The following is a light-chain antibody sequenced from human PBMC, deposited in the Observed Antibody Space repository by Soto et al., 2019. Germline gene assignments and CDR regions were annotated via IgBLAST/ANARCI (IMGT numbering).Light chain of an antibody. CDR2: EVS. Sequence: QSALTQPASVSGSPGQSITISCTGTSSDVGAYNYISWYQQHPGKAPKLMIYEVSNRPSGVSHRFSGSKSGNTASLTISGLQAEDEAMYFCSSSTNTNTLVIFGGGTQLTVL. J-gene: IGLJ2*01. CDR3: SSSTNTNTLVI. CDR1: SSDVGAYNY. V-gene: IGLV2-14*01.